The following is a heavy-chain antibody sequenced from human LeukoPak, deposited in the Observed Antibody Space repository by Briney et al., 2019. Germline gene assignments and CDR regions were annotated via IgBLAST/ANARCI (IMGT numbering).Heavy chain of an antibody. D-gene: IGHD3-3*01. CDR2: IYHSGSY. V-gene: IGHV4-38-2*02. CDR1: GYSIVGGYF. Sequence: SETLSLTCSVSGYSIVGGYFWAWFRQPPGKGLEWIGSIYHSGSYYFNSSLRSRVSTSFDTTKNSFSLNLNSLTAADTAVYYCARGAPNYYDFYFDPWGQGTLVTVSS. CDR3: ARGAPNYYDFYFDP. J-gene: IGHJ5*02.